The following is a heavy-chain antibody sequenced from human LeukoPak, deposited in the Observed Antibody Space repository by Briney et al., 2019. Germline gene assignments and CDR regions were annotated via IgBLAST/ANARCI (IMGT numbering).Heavy chain of an antibody. D-gene: IGHD6-13*01. Sequence: GGSLRLSCAASGFTFDEHPMHWVRHGPGKGLEWVALVSGDGDSTSYADSVKGRFTISRDNSKNSVFLQMNSLRTEDTALYYCAKKSGAPANFDYWGQGTLVTVSS. V-gene: IGHV3-43*02. CDR1: GFTFDEHP. CDR3: AKKSGAPANFDY. CDR2: VSGDGDST. J-gene: IGHJ4*02.